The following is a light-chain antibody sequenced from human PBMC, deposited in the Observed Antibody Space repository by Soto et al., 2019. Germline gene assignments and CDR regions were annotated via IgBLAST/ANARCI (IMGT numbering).Light chain of an antibody. V-gene: IGLV2-14*01. CDR1: SSDVGGYNY. Sequence: QSVLTQPASVSGSPGQSITISCTGTSSDVGGYNYVSWYQQHPGKAPKLMIYDVSNRPSGVSNRFSGSKSGNTAPLTISGLQAEDEADYYCNSYTSSSTYVFVTGTKVTVL. CDR2: DVS. CDR3: NSYTSSSTYV. J-gene: IGLJ1*01.